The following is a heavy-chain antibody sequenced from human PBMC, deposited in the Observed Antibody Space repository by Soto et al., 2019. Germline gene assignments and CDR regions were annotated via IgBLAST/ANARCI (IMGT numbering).Heavy chain of an antibody. Sequence: PGGSLRLSCAASGFTFSSYAMSWVRQAPGKGLEWVSTISASGGTTYSADSVKGRFTISRDNSKNTLYLQMNSLRAEDTAVYYCAKNPTATRRYMDVWGKGTTVTVSS. CDR3: AKNPTATRRYMDV. V-gene: IGHV3-23*01. J-gene: IGHJ6*03. CDR2: ISASGGTT. CDR1: GFTFSSYA.